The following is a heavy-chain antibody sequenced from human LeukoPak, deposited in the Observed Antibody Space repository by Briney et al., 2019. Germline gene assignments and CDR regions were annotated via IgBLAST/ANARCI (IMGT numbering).Heavy chain of an antibody. CDR1: GFTFSSYA. CDR3: ARDRPDFYYYYGMDV. V-gene: IGHV3-23*01. Sequence: PGGSLRLSCAASGFTFSSYAMSWVRQAPGKGLEWVSTISGSGGTTYYADSVKGRFTISRDNSKNTLYLQMNSLRAEDTAVYYCARDRPDFYYYYGMDVWGQGTTVTVYS. CDR2: ISGSGGTT. J-gene: IGHJ6*02.